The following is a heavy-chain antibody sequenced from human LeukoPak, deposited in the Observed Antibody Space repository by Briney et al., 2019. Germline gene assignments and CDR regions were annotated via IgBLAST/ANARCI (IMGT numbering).Heavy chain of an antibody. D-gene: IGHD1-26*01. CDR1: GFTFSTYS. CDR2: ISSSMTI. J-gene: IGHJ4*02. V-gene: IGHV3-48*01. CDR3: ARDSGTFDY. Sequence: GGSLRLSCAVSGFTFSTYSMNWVRQAPGKGLEWFSYISSSMTIYYADSVRGRFTIPRDNAKNSLYLQMNSLRAEDTAVYYCARDSGTFDYWGQGTLVTVSS.